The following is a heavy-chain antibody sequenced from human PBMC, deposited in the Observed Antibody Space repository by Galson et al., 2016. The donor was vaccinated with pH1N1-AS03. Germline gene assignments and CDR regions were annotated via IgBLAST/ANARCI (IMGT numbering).Heavy chain of an antibody. CDR3: AKDLHFYDSYYLVY. CDR2: ISYDGSTK. J-gene: IGHJ4*02. V-gene: IGHV3-30*18. CDR1: GFTISGSA. D-gene: IGHD2/OR15-2a*01. Sequence: SLRLSCAASGFTISGSAMHWVRQAPGKGLEWVAIISYDGSTKYYTDSVRDRFTISRDNSKKTLYLHMSSLRAEDTAVYYCAKDLHFYDSYYLVYWGRGTLVIVSS.